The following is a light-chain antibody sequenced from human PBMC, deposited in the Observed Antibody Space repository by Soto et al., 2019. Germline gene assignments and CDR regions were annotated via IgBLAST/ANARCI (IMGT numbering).Light chain of an antibody. CDR2: DAT. V-gene: IGKV3-11*01. J-gene: IGKJ4*01. CDR1: QSVGNL. CDR3: QQRNFRPEIT. Sequence: EIVLTQSPATLSLSPGERATLSCRAIQSVGNLLGWYQQKPGQSPRLLIFDATNRATGTPRRFSGSWSGTDFTLTISSLEPEDFAIYYCQQRNFRPEITFGGGTKVEI.